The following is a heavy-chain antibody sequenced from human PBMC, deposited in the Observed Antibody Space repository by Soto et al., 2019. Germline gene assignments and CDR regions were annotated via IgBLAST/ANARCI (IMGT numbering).Heavy chain of an antibody. D-gene: IGHD3-16*01. J-gene: IGHJ4*02. V-gene: IGHV4-30-4*01. Sequence: PSETLSLTCTVSGGSVSSDNYWSWIRQPPGKGLEWIGHIYYSGNTDYNPSLKSRLAISIDTSKNQFSLKLSSVTAADTAVYFCAREGGESSDGLYYFDSWGQGSLVTV. CDR2: IYYSGNT. CDR3: AREGGESSDGLYYFDS. CDR1: GGSVSSDNY.